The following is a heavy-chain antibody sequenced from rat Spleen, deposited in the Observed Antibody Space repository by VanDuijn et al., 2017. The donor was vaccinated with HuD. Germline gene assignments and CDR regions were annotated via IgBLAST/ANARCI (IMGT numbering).Heavy chain of an antibody. D-gene: IGHD1-2*01. J-gene: IGHJ4*01. Sequence: EVQLVESGGGLVQPGRSLKLSCAASGFTFSSFAMAWVRQAPKKGLEWVATITSGGSNTYYPDSVKGRFTISRDNAKSTLYLQMDSLRSEDTATYYCAKGGSSPYVMDAWGQGASVTVSS. CDR2: ITSGGSNT. CDR3: AKGGSSPYVMDA. V-gene: IGHV5-25*01. CDR1: GFTFSSFA.